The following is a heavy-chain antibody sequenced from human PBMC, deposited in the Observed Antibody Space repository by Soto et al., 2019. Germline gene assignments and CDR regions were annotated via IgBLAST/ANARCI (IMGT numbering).Heavy chain of an antibody. D-gene: IGHD3-22*01. J-gene: IGHJ2*01. CDR1: GFTFSGSA. CDR2: IRSKANSYAT. V-gene: IGHV3-73*01. CDR3: TSAITMIVVSYWYFDL. Sequence: VGSLRLSCAASGFTFSGSAMHWVRQASGKGLEWVGRIRSKANSYATAYAASVKGRFTISRDDSKNTAYLQMNSLKTEDTAVYYCTSAITMIVVSYWYFDLWGRGTLVTVSS.